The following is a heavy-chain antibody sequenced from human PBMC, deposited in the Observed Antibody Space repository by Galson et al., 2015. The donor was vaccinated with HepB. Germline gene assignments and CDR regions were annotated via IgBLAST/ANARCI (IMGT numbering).Heavy chain of an antibody. CDR2: IHHSGTI. D-gene: IGHD1-14*01. J-gene: IGHJ4*02. CDR3: AGGEDHRKVGY. Sequence: TLSLTCTVSGGSFSNGRGYRSWIRQLPGKGLESIGRIHHSGTIYYNPSLAGRAFISEATSENQFSLKLTSVTAADTAIYYCAGGEDHRKVGYWGQGTLVTVSS. V-gene: IGHV4-31*03. CDR1: GGSFSNGRGY.